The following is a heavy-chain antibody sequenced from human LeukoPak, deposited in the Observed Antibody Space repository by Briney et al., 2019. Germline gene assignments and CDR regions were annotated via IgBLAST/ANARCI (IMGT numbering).Heavy chain of an antibody. CDR2: IYYSGST. CDR3: ARGDAYYDFWSGYYTGWHFDY. D-gene: IGHD3-3*01. Sequence: PSETLSLTCTVSGGSISSYYWSWIRQPPGKGLEWIGYIYYSGSTNYSPSLKSRVTISVDTSKNQFSLKLSSVTAADTAVYYCARGDAYYDFWSGYYTGWHFDYWGQGTLVTVSS. V-gene: IGHV4-59*01. J-gene: IGHJ4*02. CDR1: GGSISSYY.